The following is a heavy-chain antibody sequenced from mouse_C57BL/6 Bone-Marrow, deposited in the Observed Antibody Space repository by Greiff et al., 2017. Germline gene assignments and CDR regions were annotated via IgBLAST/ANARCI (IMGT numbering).Heavy chain of an antibody. CDR3: ARSGPLGRSFDY. Sequence: QVQLQQPGAELVQPGASVKMSCKASGYTFTSYWITWVKQRPGQGLEWIGDIYPTSGRTNYNEKFTSKAILTVDTSSSTAYMRLSSLTSEDCAVFYCARSGPLGRSFDYWGQGTTLTVSS. D-gene: IGHD4-1*01. CDR2: IYPTSGRT. J-gene: IGHJ2*01. V-gene: IGHV1-55*01. CDR1: GYTFTSYW.